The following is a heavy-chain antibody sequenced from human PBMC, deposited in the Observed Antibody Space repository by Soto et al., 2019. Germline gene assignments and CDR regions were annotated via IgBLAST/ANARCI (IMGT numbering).Heavy chain of an antibody. J-gene: IGHJ4*02. CDR1: GGSIYTGGFY. CDR3: ATSLVTSRARVDY. D-gene: IGHD1-26*01. CDR2: IYYTGST. V-gene: IGHV4-31*03. Sequence: LSLTCTVSGGSIYTGGFYWSWIRQLPGKGLEWLGYIYYTGSTQYTPSLKSRLSISTDTSDNQFSLRLNSVTAADTAVYYCATSLVTSRARVDYWGQGTPVTVSS.